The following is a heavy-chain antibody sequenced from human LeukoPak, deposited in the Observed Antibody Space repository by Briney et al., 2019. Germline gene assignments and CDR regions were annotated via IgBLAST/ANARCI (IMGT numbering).Heavy chain of an antibody. Sequence: PSESLSLTCTVSGGSISSGGYYWSWIRQHPGKGLECIGYIYYSGSTYYNPSLESRVTISVDTSKNQFSLKLSSVTAADTAVYYCASDGSGSYSSFDYWGQGTLVTVSS. CDR3: ASDGSGSYSSFDY. J-gene: IGHJ4*02. CDR2: IYYSGST. V-gene: IGHV4-31*03. CDR1: GGSISSGGYY. D-gene: IGHD3-10*01.